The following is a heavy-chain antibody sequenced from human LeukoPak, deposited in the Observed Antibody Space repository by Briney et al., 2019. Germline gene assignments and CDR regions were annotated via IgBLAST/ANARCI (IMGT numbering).Heavy chain of an antibody. D-gene: IGHD6-6*01. J-gene: IGHJ4*02. V-gene: IGHV4-34*01. Sequence: PSETLSLTCAVYGGSFSGYYWSWIRQPPGKGLEWIGEINHSGSTNYNPSLKSRVTISVDTSKNQFSLKLSSVTAADTAVYYCARHFHSSSPRDYWGQGTLVTVSS. CDR2: INHSGST. CDR3: ARHFHSSSPRDY. CDR1: GGSFSGYY.